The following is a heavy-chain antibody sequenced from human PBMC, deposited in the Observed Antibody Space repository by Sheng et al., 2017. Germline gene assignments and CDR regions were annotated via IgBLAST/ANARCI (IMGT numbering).Heavy chain of an antibody. D-gene: IGHD3-22*01. CDR3: AREYDSSGYYYMSNAFDI. CDR2: IYHSGST. Sequence: QVQLQESGPGLVKPSETLSLTCAVSGYSISSGYYWGWIRQPPGKGLEWIGSIYHSGSTYYNPSLKSRVTISVDTSKNQFSLKLSSVTAADTAVYYCAREYDSSGYYYMSNAFDIWGQGTMVTVSS. V-gene: IGHV4-38-2*02. J-gene: IGHJ3*02. CDR1: GYSISSGYY.